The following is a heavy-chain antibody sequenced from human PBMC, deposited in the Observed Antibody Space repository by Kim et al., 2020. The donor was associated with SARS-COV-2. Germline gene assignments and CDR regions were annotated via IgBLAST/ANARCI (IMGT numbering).Heavy chain of an antibody. V-gene: IGHV1-18*01. Sequence: ASVKVSCKASGYTFTSYGISWVRQAPGQGLEWMGWISAYNGNTNYAQKLQGRVTMTTDTSTSTAYMELSSLRSDDTAVYYCARDRGSSGWHWTYYYYGMDVWGQGTTVTVSS. J-gene: IGHJ6*02. CDR1: GYTFTSYG. D-gene: IGHD6-19*01. CDR3: ARDRGSSGWHWTYYYYGMDV. CDR2: ISAYNGNT.